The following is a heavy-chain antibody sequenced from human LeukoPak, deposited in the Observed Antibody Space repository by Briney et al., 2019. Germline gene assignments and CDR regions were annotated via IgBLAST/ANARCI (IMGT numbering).Heavy chain of an antibody. V-gene: IGHV3-48*01. J-gene: IGHJ4*02. CDR1: GFTFSTHS. Sequence: PGGSLRLSCAASGFTFSTHSMNWVRQAPGKGLEWISYISSGSTTVYYADSVEGRFTVSRDNAKKSLYLQMNTLRAEDTAVYYCARDSTLSEYSSIKMDYWGQGSLVTVSS. D-gene: IGHD2/OR15-2a*01. CDR2: ISSGSTTV. CDR3: ARDSTLSEYSSIKMDY.